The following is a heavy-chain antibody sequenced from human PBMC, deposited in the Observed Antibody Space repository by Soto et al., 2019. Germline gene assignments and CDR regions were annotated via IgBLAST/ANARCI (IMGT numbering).Heavy chain of an antibody. CDR1: GFTFSSYA. V-gene: IGHV3-23*01. Sequence: GGSLRLSCAASGFTFSSYAMSWVRQAPGKGLEWVSAISGSGGSTYYADSVKGRFTISRDNSKNTLYLQMNSLRAEDTAVYYCAKGTNTYYDFWSGYDSEYYFDYWGQGTLVTVSS. D-gene: IGHD3-3*01. CDR3: AKGTNTYYDFWSGYDSEYYFDY. CDR2: ISGSGGST. J-gene: IGHJ4*02.